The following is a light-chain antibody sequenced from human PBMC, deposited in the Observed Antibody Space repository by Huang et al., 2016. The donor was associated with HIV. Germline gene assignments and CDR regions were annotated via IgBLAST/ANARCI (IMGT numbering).Light chain of an antibody. CDR2: GAS. J-gene: IGKJ4*01. Sequence: DIQMTQSPSSLSASVGDRVTITCRASQSISAYLNWYQQKPGKAPKLLIYGASTLQSGVQSRFSGSGSGTDFTLTINSLQPEDFATYYCQKSYTTPLTFGGGTKVEI. CDR3: QKSYTTPLT. CDR1: QSISAY. V-gene: IGKV1-39*01.